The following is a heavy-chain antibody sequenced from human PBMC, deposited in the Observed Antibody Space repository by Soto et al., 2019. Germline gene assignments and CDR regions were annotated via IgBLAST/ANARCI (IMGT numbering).Heavy chain of an antibody. Sequence: ASVKVSCKASGYTFTGYYMHWVRQAPGQGLEWMGWINPNSGGTNYAQKFQGWVTMTGDTSISTAYMELSRLRSDDTAVYYWARGNSITGTGRAHGIAGDYWGQGTLVTVSS. D-gene: IGHD1-20*01. J-gene: IGHJ4*02. V-gene: IGHV1-2*04. CDR2: INPNSGGT. CDR3: ARGNSITGTGRAHGIAGDY. CDR1: GYTFTGYY.